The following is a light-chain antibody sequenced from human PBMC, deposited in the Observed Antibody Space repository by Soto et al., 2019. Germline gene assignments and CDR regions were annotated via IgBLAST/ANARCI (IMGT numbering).Light chain of an antibody. Sequence: DIQMTQSPSSLSASVGDRVTITCRASQSISTFLTWYQQKPGKAPKLLIYAASTLQSGVPSRFSGSYSGTDFTLTISSLRPEDFATYYCQQSYDTPVTFGPGTKVDIK. CDR1: QSISTF. CDR3: QQSYDTPVT. J-gene: IGKJ3*01. V-gene: IGKV1-39*01. CDR2: AAS.